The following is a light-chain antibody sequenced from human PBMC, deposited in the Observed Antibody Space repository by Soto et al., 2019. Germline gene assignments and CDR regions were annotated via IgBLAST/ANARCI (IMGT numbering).Light chain of an antibody. CDR3: TSYTSSSTLYV. J-gene: IGLJ1*01. CDR1: SSDVGGYNY. CDR2: DVS. Sequence: QSVLTQPASVSGSPGQSITISCTGTSSDVGGYNYVSWYQQNPGKAPKLMIYDVSKRPSGVSNRFSGSKSGNTASLTISGLQAEDEADYYCTSYTSSSTLYVFGTGTKLTVL. V-gene: IGLV2-14*01.